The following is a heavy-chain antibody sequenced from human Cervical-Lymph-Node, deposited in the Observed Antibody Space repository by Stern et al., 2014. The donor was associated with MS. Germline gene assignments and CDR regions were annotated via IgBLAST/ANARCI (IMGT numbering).Heavy chain of an antibody. CDR2: ISPKLGVA. D-gene: IGHD2-2*01. CDR3: ARGLVVPSALADLGY. CDR1: GYTFTGYY. J-gene: IGHJ4*02. Sequence: VQLVESGAEVKKPGASVRVSCKASGYTFTGYYIHWVRQAPGQGLAYMGRISPKLGVANYAPKFQDRVTLTRSTSIGTAYMELTTLTSDDTAVYYCARGLVVPSALADLGYWGQGTLVTVSS. V-gene: IGHV1-2*06.